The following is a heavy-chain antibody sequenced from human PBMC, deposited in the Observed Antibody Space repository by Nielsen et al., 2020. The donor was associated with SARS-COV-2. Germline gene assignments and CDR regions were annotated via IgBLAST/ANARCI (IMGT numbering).Heavy chain of an antibody. J-gene: IGHJ4*02. D-gene: IGHD3-22*01. Sequence: SETLSLTCTVSGDSISSGNYYWNWVRQHPGQGLEWIGHIHYSGTTNYNPSLESRVTISEDPSKNQFSLKLSAVTAADTAVYYCARRPGHYFDSGGYFYSYYFDYWGQGILVTVSS. CDR2: IHYSGTT. CDR1: GDSISSGNYY. V-gene: IGHV4-39*01. CDR3: ARRPGHYFDSGGYFYSYYFDY.